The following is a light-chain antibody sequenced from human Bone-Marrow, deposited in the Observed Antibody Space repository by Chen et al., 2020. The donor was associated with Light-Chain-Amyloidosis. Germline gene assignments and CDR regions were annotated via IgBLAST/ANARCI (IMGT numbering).Light chain of an antibody. J-gene: IGLJ3*02. CDR3: QVWDRSSDRPV. CDR2: DDS. Sequence: SYVLTQPSSVSVAPGQTATIACGGNNIGSTSVHWYQQKPGQAPLLFVYDDSDRPSGIPGRLSGSNSGNTATLTISRVEAGDEADYYCQVWDRSSDRPVFGGGTKLTVL. V-gene: IGLV3-21*02. CDR1: NIGSTS.